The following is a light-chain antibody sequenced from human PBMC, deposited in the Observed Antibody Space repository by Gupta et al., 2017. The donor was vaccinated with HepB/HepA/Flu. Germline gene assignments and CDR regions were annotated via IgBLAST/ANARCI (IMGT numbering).Light chain of an antibody. CDR2: LGS. CDR3: MQTRQIPFT. V-gene: IGKV2-28*01. Sequence: DIVLTQSPLSLTVTPGEPASISCRSSQSLLYDNGYNYLSWYLQKPGQSPHLLIYLGSSRASGVPDRFSGSGSGTYFTLHISRVEAEDVGTYHCMQTRQIPFTFGHGTKVD. J-gene: IGKJ3*01. CDR1: QSLLYDNGYNY.